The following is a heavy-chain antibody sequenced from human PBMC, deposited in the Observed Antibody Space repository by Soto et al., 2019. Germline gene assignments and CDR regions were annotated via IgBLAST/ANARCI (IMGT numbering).Heavy chain of an antibody. V-gene: IGHV3-23*01. Sequence: PGGSLRLSXAASGFTFSSYAMSWVRQAPGKGLEWVSAISGSGGSTYYADSVKGRFTISRDNSKNTLYLQMNSLRAEDTAVYYCARLSFSYYYYGMDVWGQGTTVTVSS. J-gene: IGHJ6*02. CDR3: ARLSFSYYYYGMDV. D-gene: IGHD3-16*01. CDR1: GFTFSSYA. CDR2: ISGSGGST.